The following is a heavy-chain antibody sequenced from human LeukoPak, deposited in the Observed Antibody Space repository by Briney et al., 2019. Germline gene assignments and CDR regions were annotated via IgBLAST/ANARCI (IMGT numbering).Heavy chain of an antibody. V-gene: IGHV1-2*02. Sequence: GASVKVSCKASGYTFTDYYMHWVRQAPGQGLEWMGWINPNSGGTNYAQKFQGRVTMTRDTSISTAYMELSRLRSDDTAVYYCAREGPIVGATHLVVYWGQGTLVTVSS. CDR1: GYTFTDYY. CDR2: INPNSGGT. CDR3: AREGPIVGATHLVVY. D-gene: IGHD1-26*01. J-gene: IGHJ4*02.